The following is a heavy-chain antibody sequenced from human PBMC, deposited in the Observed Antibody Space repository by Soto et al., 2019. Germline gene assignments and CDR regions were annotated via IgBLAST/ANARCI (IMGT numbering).Heavy chain of an antibody. CDR2: IKSKTNGGTT. V-gene: IGHV3-15*01. Sequence: GGSLRLSCAASGFTFSNAWMSWVRQAPGKGLEWVGRIKSKTNGGTTDYAAPVKGRFTISRDDSKNTLFLQMSSLKTEDTAVYYCSTDLRLGKNYHSNPYLDFWGQGTLVTVSS. CDR1: GFTFSNAW. J-gene: IGHJ4*02. D-gene: IGHD3-22*01. CDR3: STDLRLGKNYHSNPYLDF.